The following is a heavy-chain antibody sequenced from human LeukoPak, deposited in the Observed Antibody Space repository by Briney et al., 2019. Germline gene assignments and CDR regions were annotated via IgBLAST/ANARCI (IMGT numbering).Heavy chain of an antibody. CDR2: ISGSGGST. CDR3: ARALGN. CDR1: GFTFSSYA. J-gene: IGHJ4*02. Sequence: GGSLSLSCAASGFTFSSYAMRWVRQAPGRGLEWVSSISGSGGSTYYADSVKGRFTISRDNSKNTLYLQMNSLRAEDTGVYYCARALGNWGQGTLVTVSS. V-gene: IGHV3-23*01. D-gene: IGHD7-27*01.